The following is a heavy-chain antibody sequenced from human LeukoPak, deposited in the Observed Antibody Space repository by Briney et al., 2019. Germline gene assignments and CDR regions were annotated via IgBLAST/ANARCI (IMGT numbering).Heavy chain of an antibody. CDR3: AREGGFCFGDTCRFFDF. V-gene: IGHV3-21*01. CDR2: ISSSRSYI. CDR1: GFTLSTSS. Sequence: PGGSLRLSCAASGFTLSTSSLNWVRQAPGKGLEWVSSISSSRSYIYYADSVKGRFTISRDSAKNSLYLQMNSLGAEDTAVYNCAREGGFCFGDTCRFFDFWGQGTLVTVSS. J-gene: IGHJ4*02. D-gene: IGHD2-15*01.